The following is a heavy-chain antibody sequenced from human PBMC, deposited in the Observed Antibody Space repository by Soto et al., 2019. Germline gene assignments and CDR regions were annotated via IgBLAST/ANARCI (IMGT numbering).Heavy chain of an antibody. J-gene: IGHJ6*02. V-gene: IGHV1-2*04. CDR2: INPNSGGT. Sequence: ASVKVSCKAPGYTFTGYYMHWVRQAPGQGLEWMGWINPNSGGTNYAQKFQGWVTMTRDTSISTAYMELSRLRSDDTAVYYCARDIAVDYYYGMDVWGQGTTVTVSS. CDR3: ARDIAVDYYYGMDV. CDR1: GYTFTGYY. D-gene: IGHD6-19*01.